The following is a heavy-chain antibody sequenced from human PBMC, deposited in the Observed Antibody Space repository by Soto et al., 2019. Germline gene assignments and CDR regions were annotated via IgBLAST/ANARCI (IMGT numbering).Heavy chain of an antibody. Sequence: ASVKVSCKASGYTFTSYDINWVRQATGQGLEWMGWMNPNSGNTGYAQKFQGRVTMTRNTSISTAYMELSSLRSEDTAVYYCAAFRRIKGSIAAAVNNWFDPWGQGTLVTVSS. CDR2: MNPNSGNT. CDR1: GYTFTSYD. V-gene: IGHV1-8*01. D-gene: IGHD6-13*01. CDR3: AAFRRIKGSIAAAVNNWFDP. J-gene: IGHJ5*02.